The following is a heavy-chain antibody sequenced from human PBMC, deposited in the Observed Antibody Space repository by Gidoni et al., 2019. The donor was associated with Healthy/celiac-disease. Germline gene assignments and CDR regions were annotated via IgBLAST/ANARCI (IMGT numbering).Heavy chain of an antibody. V-gene: IGHV3-15*01. J-gene: IGHJ3*02. CDR1: GFT. CDR3: TTEDCSSTSCYFFDI. CDR2: IKSKTEGGTT. Sequence: EVQLVESGGGLVKPGGSLRLPCAASGFTPGKGLEWVGRIKSKTEGGTTDYAAPVKGRFTISRDDSKNTLYLQMNSLKTEDTAVYYCTTEDCSSTSCYFFDIWGQGTMVTVSS. D-gene: IGHD2-2*01.